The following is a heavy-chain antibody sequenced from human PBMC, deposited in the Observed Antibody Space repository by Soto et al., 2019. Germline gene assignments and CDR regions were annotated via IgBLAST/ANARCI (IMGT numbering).Heavy chain of an antibody. Sequence: EVQLLESGGGLVQPGESLRLSCAASGFTFSNYAMSWVRQAPGKGLEWVAAISATGGHTFYQDSVKGRFTISRDNSRNTLDVHMNSLRAEDTAVYYCAKDPGSIAQREVLDNWGQGTLVTVSS. V-gene: IGHV3-23*01. CDR1: GFTFSNYA. CDR3: AKDPGSIAQREVLDN. D-gene: IGHD6-13*01. J-gene: IGHJ4*02. CDR2: ISATGGHT.